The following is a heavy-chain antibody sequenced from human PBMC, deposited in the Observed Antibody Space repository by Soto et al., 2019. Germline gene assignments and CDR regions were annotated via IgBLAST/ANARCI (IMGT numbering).Heavy chain of an antibody. J-gene: IGHJ4*02. D-gene: IGHD6-6*01. CDR1: GFSLSTSGVG. CDR3: AHSLSSSHTLDY. CDR2: IYWDDDK. Sequence: SGPYAGEPTQTLTLTCTFSGFSLSTSGVGVGWIRQPPGKALEWLALIYWDDDKRYSPSLKSRLTITKDTSKNQVVLTMTNMDPVDTATYYCAHSLSSSHTLDYWGQGTLVTVSS. V-gene: IGHV2-5*02.